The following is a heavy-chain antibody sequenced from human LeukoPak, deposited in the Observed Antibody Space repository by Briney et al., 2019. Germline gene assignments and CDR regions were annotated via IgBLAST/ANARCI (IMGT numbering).Heavy chain of an antibody. CDR1: GFTFRNYV. CDR2: TSSDLNVK. V-gene: IGHV3-30-3*01. J-gene: IGHJ4*02. D-gene: IGHD3-10*01. Sequence: GGSLRLSCAASGFTFRNYVIHWVRQAPGKGLEWVAVTSSDLNVKLYADSVKGRFTISRDNSRSTLYLQMNSLRPEDTAIYYCAREGYYGSGSPPSLYFDYWGREPWSPSPQ. CDR3: AREGYYGSGSPPSLYFDY.